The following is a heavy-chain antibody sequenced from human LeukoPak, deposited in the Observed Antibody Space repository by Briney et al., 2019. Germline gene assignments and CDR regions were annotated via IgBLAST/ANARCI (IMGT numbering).Heavy chain of an antibody. CDR1: GGTFSSYA. V-gene: IGHV1-69*05. Sequence: GASVKVSCKASGGTFSSYAISWVRQAPGQGLEWMGRIIPIFGTANYAQKFQGRGTITTDESTSTAYMELSSLRSEDTAVYYCAREVYDILTGYSYYYYMDVWGKGTTVTVSS. J-gene: IGHJ6*03. D-gene: IGHD3-9*01. CDR2: IIPIFGTA. CDR3: AREVYDILTGYSYYYYMDV.